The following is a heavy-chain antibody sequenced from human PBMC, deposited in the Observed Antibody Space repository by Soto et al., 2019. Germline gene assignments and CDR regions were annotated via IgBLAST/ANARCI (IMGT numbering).Heavy chain of an antibody. CDR3: AKVWGEDGYCSRTSCLYYFHH. Sequence: EVQLLESGGGLVQPGGSLRLSFEASGFTFSTSAMSWVRQAPGKGLEWVSTISDSGSTYYVDSVQGPFTISRDISKNTLYLQMNSLRAEDAAVYYCAKVWGEDGYCSRTSCLYYFHHWGQGTLVTVSA. J-gene: IGHJ4*02. CDR2: ISDSGST. CDR1: GFTFSTSA. V-gene: IGHV3-23*01. D-gene: IGHD2-2*03.